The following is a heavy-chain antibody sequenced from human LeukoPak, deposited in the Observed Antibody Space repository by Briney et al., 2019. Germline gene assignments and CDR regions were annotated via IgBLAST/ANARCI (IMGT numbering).Heavy chain of an antibody. CDR2: IYPRDGST. CDR1: GYSFTSNY. CDR3: ARDQEAFDY. J-gene: IGHJ4*02. Sequence: ASVKVSCKASGYSFTSNYIHWVRQAPGQGLEWMGMIYPRDGSTSYAQKFQGRVTVTRDTSTSTVHMELSGLRSEDTAVYYCARDQEAFDYWGQGSLVTVSS. V-gene: IGHV1-46*01.